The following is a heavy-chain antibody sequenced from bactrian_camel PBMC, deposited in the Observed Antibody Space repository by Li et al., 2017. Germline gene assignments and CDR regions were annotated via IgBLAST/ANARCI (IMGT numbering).Heavy chain of an antibody. V-gene: IGHV3S54*01. J-gene: IGHJ4*01. CDR1: GALVSNVC. Sequence: HVQLVESGGGSAQAGGSLRLSCAASGALVSNVCMAWFRQAPGELREGVAAISTGGGTTTMYADSVKGRFTISHDSANNILYLQMNNLKPEDTAMYRCRAAASDCYTLSITGYSYSGQGTQVTVS. CDR3: RAAASDCYTLSITGYSY. D-gene: IGHD2*01. CDR2: ISTGGGTTT.